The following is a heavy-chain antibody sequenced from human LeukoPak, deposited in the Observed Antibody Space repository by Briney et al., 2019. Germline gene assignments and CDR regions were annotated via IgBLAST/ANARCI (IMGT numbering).Heavy chain of an antibody. D-gene: IGHD3/OR15-3a*01. J-gene: IGHJ4*02. CDR1: GGSISSSSYY. Sequence: SETLSLTCTVSGGSISSSSYYWGWIRQPPGKGLDWIGNVYYSGSTYYNPSLKSRVTISIDTSKNQFSLRLTSVTAADTAVYYCARQTGSGLFILPGGQGTLVTVSS. V-gene: IGHV4-39*01. CDR2: VYYSGST. CDR3: ARQTGSGLFILP.